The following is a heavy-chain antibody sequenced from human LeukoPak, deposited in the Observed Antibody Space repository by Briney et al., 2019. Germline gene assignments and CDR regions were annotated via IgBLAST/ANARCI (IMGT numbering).Heavy chain of an antibody. V-gene: IGHV3-48*03. J-gene: IGHJ4*02. D-gene: IGHD2-2*01. Sequence: GGSLRLSCAASGFTFSSYEMNWVRQAPGKGLEWVSYISSSGSTIYYADSVKGRFTISRDNAKNSLYLQMNSLRAEDTAVYYCARDPTRLGFDYWGQGTLVTVSS. CDR2: ISSSGSTI. CDR3: ARDPTRLGFDY. CDR1: GFTFSSYE.